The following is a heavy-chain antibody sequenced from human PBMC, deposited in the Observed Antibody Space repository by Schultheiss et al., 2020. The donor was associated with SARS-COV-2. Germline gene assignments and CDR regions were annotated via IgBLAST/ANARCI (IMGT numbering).Heavy chain of an antibody. CDR2: IKQDGSEK. CDR3: AKDFTLVATITLGGAFDI. D-gene: IGHD5-12*01. J-gene: IGHJ3*02. CDR1: GFTFSSYW. V-gene: IGHV3-7*03. Sequence: GGSLRLSCAASGFTFSSYWMSWVRQAPGKGLEWVANIKQDGSEKYYVDSVKGRFTISRDNAKNSLYLQMNSLRAEDTALYYCAKDFTLVATITLGGAFDIWGQGTMGTGSS.